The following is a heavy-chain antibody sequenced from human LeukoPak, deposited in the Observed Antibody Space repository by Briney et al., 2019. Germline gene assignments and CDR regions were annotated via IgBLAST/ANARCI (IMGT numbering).Heavy chain of an antibody. CDR1: GYTFTGYY. CDR2: INPNSGGT. V-gene: IGHV1-2*02. D-gene: IGHD2-2*01. CDR3: ARGAGLGYCSSTSCSELDY. J-gene: IGHJ4*02. Sequence: ASVKVSCKASGYTFTGYYMHWVRQAPGQGLEWMGWINPNSGGTNYAQKFQGRVTMTRDTSISTVYMELSRLRSDDTAVYYCARGAGLGYCSSTSCSELDYWGQGTLVTVSS.